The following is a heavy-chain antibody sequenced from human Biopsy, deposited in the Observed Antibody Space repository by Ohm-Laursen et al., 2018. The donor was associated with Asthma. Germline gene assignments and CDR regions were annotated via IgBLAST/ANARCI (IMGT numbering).Heavy chain of an antibody. D-gene: IGHD3-10*01. CDR2: ISVYNGNT. Sequence: SVKVSCNISGYTFNSAGITWVRQAPGQGLEWMGWISVYNGNTKVAQKLQDRVTMITDTSTGTAYMELRSLRSDDTAVYFCARAVDYSHYYGIDVWGQGTTVTVS. J-gene: IGHJ6*02. CDR3: ARAVDYSHYYGIDV. CDR1: GYTFNSAG. V-gene: IGHV1-18*01.